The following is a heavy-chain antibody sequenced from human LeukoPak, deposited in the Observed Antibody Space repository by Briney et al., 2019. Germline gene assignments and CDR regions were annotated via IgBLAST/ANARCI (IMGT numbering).Heavy chain of an antibody. CDR2: INPNSGGT. CDR1: GYTFTGYY. V-gene: IGHV1-2*02. CDR3: ARDPRLTYYDFWSGYWDG. J-gene: IGHJ4*02. Sequence: ASVKVSCKASGYTFTGYYMHWVRQAPGQGLEWMGWINPNSGGTNYAQKFQGRVTMTRDTSISTAYMELSRLRSDDTAVYYCARDPRLTYYDFWSGYWDGWGQGTLVTVSS. D-gene: IGHD3-3*01.